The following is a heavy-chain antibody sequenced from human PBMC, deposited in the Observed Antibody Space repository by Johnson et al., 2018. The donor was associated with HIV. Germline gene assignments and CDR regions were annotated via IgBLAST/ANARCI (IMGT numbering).Heavy chain of an antibody. CDR1: GFTFSSYG. V-gene: IGHV3-30*02. Sequence: VLLVESGGGLVQPGGSLRLSCAASGFTFSSYGMHWVRQAPGKGLEWVAFIRYDGSNKYYADSVKGRFTISRDNSKNTLYLQMNSLRAGDTAVYYCAKFIAVGDAFDIWGQGTMVTVSS. CDR3: AKFIAVGDAFDI. CDR2: IRYDGSNK. J-gene: IGHJ3*02. D-gene: IGHD6-19*01.